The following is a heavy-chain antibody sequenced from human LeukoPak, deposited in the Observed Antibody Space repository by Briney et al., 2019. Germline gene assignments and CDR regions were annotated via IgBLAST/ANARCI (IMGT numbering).Heavy chain of an antibody. Sequence: GGSLRLSCAASGFTFSSHAMSWVRQAPGKGLEWVSAISAGGGNTYYVDSVRGRFTISRDNSKNTLYLQMNSLRIEDTAIYYCGAYGSGSSYPLDYWGRGTLVTVSS. V-gene: IGHV3-23*01. D-gene: IGHD3-10*01. CDR1: GFTFSSHA. CDR3: GAYGSGSSYPLDY. CDR2: ISAGGGNT. J-gene: IGHJ4*02.